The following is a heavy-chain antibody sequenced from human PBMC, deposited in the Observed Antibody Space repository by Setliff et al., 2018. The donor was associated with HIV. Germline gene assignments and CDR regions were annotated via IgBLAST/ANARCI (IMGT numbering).Heavy chain of an antibody. Sequence: PSETLSLTCTVSGYSIISGYYWGWIRQPPGKGLEWIGSIYHSGITYYNSSLKSRVTISVDTSKTQFSLNLTSVTAADTAVYYCARLGYSGSLVGAFDIWGQGTMVTVSS. J-gene: IGHJ3*02. D-gene: IGHD1-26*01. CDR3: ARLGYSGSLVGAFDI. CDR1: GYSIISGYY. V-gene: IGHV4-38-2*02. CDR2: IYHSGIT.